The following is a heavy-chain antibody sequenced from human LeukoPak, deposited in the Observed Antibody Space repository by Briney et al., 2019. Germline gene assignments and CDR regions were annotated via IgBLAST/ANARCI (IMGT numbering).Heavy chain of an antibody. CDR3: AKDPMVRGVWLGTCY. V-gene: IGHV3-23*01. CDR1: GFTFSSYG. CDR2: ISGSGGST. J-gene: IGHJ4*02. Sequence: PGGSLRLSCAGSGFTFSSYGMSWVRQAPGKGLEWVSAISGSGGSTYYADSVKGRFTISRDNSKNTLYLQMNSLRAEDTAVYYCAKDPMVRGVWLGTCYWGQGTLVTVSS. D-gene: IGHD3-10*01.